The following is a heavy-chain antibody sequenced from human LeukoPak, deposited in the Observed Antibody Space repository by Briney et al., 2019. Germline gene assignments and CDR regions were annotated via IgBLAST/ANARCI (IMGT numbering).Heavy chain of an antibody. CDR3: SSGNSHAFDI. J-gene: IGHJ3*02. D-gene: IGHD4-23*01. CDR1: GFTFSSYW. V-gene: IGHV3-74*01. Sequence: GGSLRLSCAVSGFTFSSYWMHWVRQAPGKGLVWVSRINSDGSSTSYADSVKGRFTISRDNAKNTLYLRMNNLRAEDTAVYYCSSGNSHAFDIWGQGTMVTVSS. CDR2: INSDGSST.